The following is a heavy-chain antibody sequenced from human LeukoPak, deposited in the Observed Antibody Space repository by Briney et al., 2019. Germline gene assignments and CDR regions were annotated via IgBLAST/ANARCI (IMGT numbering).Heavy chain of an antibody. CDR3: ARVPVGATGVDY. CDR2: IYYSGST. Sequence: SETLSLTCPVSGGSVRSDSYYWSWIRQPPGKGLEWIGYIYYSGSTNYNPSLKSRVTISVDTSKNQFSLKLSSVTAADTAVYYCARVPVGATGVDYWGQGTLVTVSS. J-gene: IGHJ4*02. D-gene: IGHD1-26*01. V-gene: IGHV4-61*01. CDR1: GGSVRSDSYY.